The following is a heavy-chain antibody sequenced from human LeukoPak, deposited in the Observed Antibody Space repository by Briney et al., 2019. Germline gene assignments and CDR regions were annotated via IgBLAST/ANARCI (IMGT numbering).Heavy chain of an antibody. CDR1: GYTLTGYN. D-gene: IGHD4-17*01. J-gene: IGHJ4*02. Sequence: GAAVKASCKAFGYTLTGYNMHWVRQAPGQGLKWLGWINPNGGGTNYAQKFQGRVTLARDTSISTAYMEVSSLRSDDTAVYYCARDYGDYRAFDYWGQGTLVTVSS. CDR3: ARDYGDYRAFDY. CDR2: INPNGGGT. V-gene: IGHV1-2*02.